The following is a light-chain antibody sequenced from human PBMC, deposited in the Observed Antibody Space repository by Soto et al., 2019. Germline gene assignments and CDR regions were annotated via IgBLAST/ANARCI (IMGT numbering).Light chain of an antibody. CDR1: QSFSSY. J-gene: IGKJ5*01. Sequence: EIVLTQSPATLSLSPGERATLSCRASQSFSSYLAWYQQKPGQAPRLLIYDASKRATGIPARFSGRGSGTDFTLTLSSLEPEDFAVYYCLQRSNWPPVITFGQGTRLEMK. CDR2: DAS. CDR3: LQRSNWPPVIT. V-gene: IGKV3-11*01.